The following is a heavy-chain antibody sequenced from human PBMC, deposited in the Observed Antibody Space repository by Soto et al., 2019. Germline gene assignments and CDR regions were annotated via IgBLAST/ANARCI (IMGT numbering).Heavy chain of an antibody. CDR2: INPRNGDT. Sequence: ASVKVSCKASGYTFTSYYIHWVRQAPGQGLEWMGIINPRNGDTTHAQNLQGRVTMTTDTSTNTVYVELRSLISEDTAVFYCARDMATNSLTFDSTKYQFDFWGQGTLVTVSS. D-gene: IGHD2-8*01. CDR1: GYTFTSYY. J-gene: IGHJ4*02. V-gene: IGHV1-46*01. CDR3: ARDMATNSLTFDSTKYQFDF.